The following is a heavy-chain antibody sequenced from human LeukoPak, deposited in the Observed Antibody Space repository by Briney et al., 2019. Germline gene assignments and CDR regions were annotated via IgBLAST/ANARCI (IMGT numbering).Heavy chain of an antibody. CDR3: TRGPGGFDY. V-gene: IGHV6-1*01. CDR2: TYYRSKWYK. D-gene: IGHD1-14*01. J-gene: IGHJ4*02. CDR1: GDDVSKNSTA. Sequence: SQTLSLTCVISGDDVSKNSTAWNWIRQSPSGGLEWLGRTYYRSKWYKEYAESMDGRITINPDTSKNQFSLQLSSVTPEDTAVYCCTRGPGGFDYWGQGDLVTVSS.